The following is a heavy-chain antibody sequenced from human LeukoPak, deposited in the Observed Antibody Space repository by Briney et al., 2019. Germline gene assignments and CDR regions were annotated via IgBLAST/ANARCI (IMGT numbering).Heavy chain of an antibody. CDR3: ALAFSGYDRWFPEPPDQ. J-gene: IGHJ4*02. CDR2: IITNLAST. Sequence: ASVKVSCKASGSAFSGYTITWVRQAPGQGLEWVGGIITNLASTNYAQKFQGRVTISADDSTNTAYMQLRSLTSEDTAFYYCALAFSGYDRWFPEPPDQWGQGTLVTVSS. CDR1: GSAFSGYT. D-gene: IGHD5-12*01. V-gene: IGHV1-69*01.